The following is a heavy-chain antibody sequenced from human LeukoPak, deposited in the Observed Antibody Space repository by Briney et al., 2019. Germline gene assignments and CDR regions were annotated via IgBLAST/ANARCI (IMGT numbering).Heavy chain of an antibody. CDR1: GFTFDDYA. D-gene: IGHD2-15*01. CDR2: ISWNSGSI. Sequence: GGSLRLSCAASGFTFDDYAMHWVRQAPGKGLEWVSGISWNSGSIGYADSVRGRFTISRDNAKNSLYLQMNSLRAEDTALYYCAKDMVEAFDIWGQGTMVTVSS. CDR3: AKDMVEAFDI. J-gene: IGHJ3*02. V-gene: IGHV3-9*01.